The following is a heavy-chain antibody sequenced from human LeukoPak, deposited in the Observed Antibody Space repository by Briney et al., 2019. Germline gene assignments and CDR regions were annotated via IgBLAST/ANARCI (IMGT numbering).Heavy chain of an antibody. CDR1: GGTFSSYA. D-gene: IGHD3-10*01. CDR2: IIPILGIA. CDR3: ASHNRRALGDWFDP. Sequence: SVKVSCKASGGTFSSYAISWVRQAPGQGLEWMGRIIPILGIANYAQKFQGRVTITADKSTSTAYMELSSLRPEDTAVYYCASHNRRALGDWFDPWGQGTLVTVSS. V-gene: IGHV1-69*04. J-gene: IGHJ5*02.